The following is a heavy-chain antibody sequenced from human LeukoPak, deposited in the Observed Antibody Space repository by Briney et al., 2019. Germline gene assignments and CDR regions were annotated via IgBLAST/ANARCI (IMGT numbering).Heavy chain of an antibody. J-gene: IGHJ4*02. Sequence: ASVKVSCKASGYTFTGYYMHWVRQAPGQGLEWMGRINPNSGGTNYAQKFQGRVTMTRDTSISTAYMELSRLRSDDTAVYYCARSKTYSSSWYVLYFDYWGQGTLVTVSS. CDR3: ARSKTYSSSWYVLYFDY. V-gene: IGHV1-2*06. CDR1: GYTFTGYY. CDR2: INPNSGGT. D-gene: IGHD6-13*01.